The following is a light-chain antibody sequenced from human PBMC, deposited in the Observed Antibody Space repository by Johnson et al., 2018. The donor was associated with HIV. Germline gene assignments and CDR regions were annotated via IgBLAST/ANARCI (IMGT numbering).Light chain of an antibody. J-gene: IGLJ1*01. CDR3: GTWDNGLRGDV. Sequence: QPVLTQPPSVSAAPGQKVTISCSGSSSNIGNNYVSWYQQVPGAAPKLLIYDNNKRPSGIPDRFSGSKSGTSATLGITGLQTGDEADYYCGTWDNGLRGDVFGTGTKVTVL. CDR2: DNN. V-gene: IGLV1-51*01. CDR1: SSNIGNNY.